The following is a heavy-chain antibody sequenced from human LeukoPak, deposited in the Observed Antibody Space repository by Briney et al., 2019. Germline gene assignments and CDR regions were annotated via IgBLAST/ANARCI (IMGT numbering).Heavy chain of an antibody. D-gene: IGHD2-21*01. CDR3: ARDSSDFRXLIPH. V-gene: IGHV1-69*01. Sequence: SVKVSCKASGGTFSSYAISWVRQAPGQGLEWMGGIIPIFGTANYAQKFQGRVTITADESTSTAYMELSSLRSEDTAVYYCARDSSDFRXLIPHWGQGTLVTVSS. CDR2: IIPIFGTA. J-gene: IGHJ1*01. CDR1: GGTFSSYA.